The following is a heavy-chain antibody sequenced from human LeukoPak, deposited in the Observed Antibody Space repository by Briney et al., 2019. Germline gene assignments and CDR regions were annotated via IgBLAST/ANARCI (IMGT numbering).Heavy chain of an antibody. CDR1: GYTFTSYD. D-gene: IGHD3-3*01. V-gene: IGHV1-8*03. J-gene: IGHJ4*02. CDR2: MNPNSGNT. Sequence: ASVKVSCKASGYTFTSYDINWVRQATGQGLEWMGWMNPNSGNTGYAQKFQCRVTITRNTSISTAYMELSSLRSEDTAVYYCARGPYYDFWSGYYKGDYFDYWGQGTLVTVSS. CDR3: ARGPYYDFWSGYYKGDYFDY.